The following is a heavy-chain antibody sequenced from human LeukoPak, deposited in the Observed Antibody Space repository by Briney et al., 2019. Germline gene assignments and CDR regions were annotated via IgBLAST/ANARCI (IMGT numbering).Heavy chain of an antibody. CDR3: ARDSSGWYYQLDY. CDR1: GFTVSSNS. J-gene: IGHJ4*02. D-gene: IGHD6-19*01. Sequence: GGSLRLSCAASGFTVSSNSMSWVRQAPGKGLEWVSVIYSGGSTYYADSVKGRFTISRDNSKNTLYLQMNSLRAEDTAVYYCARDSSGWYYQLDYWGQGTLVTVSS. CDR2: IYSGGST. V-gene: IGHV3-66*01.